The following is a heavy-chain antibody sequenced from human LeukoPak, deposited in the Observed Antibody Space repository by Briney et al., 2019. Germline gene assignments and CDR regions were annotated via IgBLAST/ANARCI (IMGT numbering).Heavy chain of an antibody. CDR1: GFTFSNAW. D-gene: IGHD3-10*01. J-gene: IGHJ4*02. V-gene: IGHV3-15*01. Sequence: PGGSLRLSCAASGFTFSNAWMSWVRQAPGKGLEWVGRIKSKTDGGTADYAAPVKGKFTISRDDSKNTLFLQMNSLKTEDTAVYYCSTDGPPVKRFGESLFDSWGQGTLVTVSS. CDR2: IKSKTDGGTA. CDR3: STDGPPVKRFGESLFDS.